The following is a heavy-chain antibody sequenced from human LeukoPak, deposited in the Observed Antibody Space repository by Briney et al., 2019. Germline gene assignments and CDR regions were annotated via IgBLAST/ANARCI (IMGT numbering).Heavy chain of an antibody. CDR3: ARLGQQWDLYSRRPFDV. J-gene: IGHJ3*01. D-gene: IGHD6-19*01. CDR1: GYTFITHD. CDR2: ISVYNGNT. V-gene: IGHV1-18*01. Sequence: ASVKVSCKASGYTFITHDISWVRQAPGQGLEWMGWISVYNGNTNYAQKFQGRITMTTDTSTSTAYMELRSLRSDDTAVYFCARLGQQWDLYSRRPFDVWGQGTMVTVSS.